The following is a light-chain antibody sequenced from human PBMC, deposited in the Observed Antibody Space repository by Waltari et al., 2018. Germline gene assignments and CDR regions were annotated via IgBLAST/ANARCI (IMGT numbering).Light chain of an antibody. Sequence: QSALTQPASVSGSPGQSITISCTGTSSDVGSYNLVSWYKQHPGKAPKLMIYEGNKRPSGVSNRFSGSKSGNTASLTISGLQGEDEADYHCCSYAGSNTFVVFGGGTKLTVL. CDR2: EGN. CDR1: SSDVGSYNL. J-gene: IGLJ3*02. CDR3: CSYAGSNTFVV. V-gene: IGLV2-23*03.